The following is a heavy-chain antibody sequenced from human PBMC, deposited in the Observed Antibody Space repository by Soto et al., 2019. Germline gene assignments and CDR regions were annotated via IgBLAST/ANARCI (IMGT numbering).Heavy chain of an antibody. V-gene: IGHV4-34*01. Sequence: PSGTLSLTCAVYGGSFSAYYWSWIRQPPGKGLEWIGEINHSGSTNYNPSLKSRVTISLDTSKNQFSLKLSSVTAADTAVYYCAGGRCMGTGGYGNFCFDPWGQGTLVTVSS. CDR2: INHSGST. CDR3: AGGRCMGTGGYGNFCFDP. D-gene: IGHD2-8*02. CDR1: GGSFSAYY. J-gene: IGHJ5*02.